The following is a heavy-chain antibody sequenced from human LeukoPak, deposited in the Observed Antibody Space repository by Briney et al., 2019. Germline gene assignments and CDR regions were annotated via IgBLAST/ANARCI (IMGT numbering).Heavy chain of an antibody. Sequence: PGGSLRLSCAASGFTVSSNYMSWVRQAPGKGPEWVSLIYSGGTTCYADSVKGRFTISRDNSKNTLYLQMNSLRAEDTAVYYCARGIAVAGRFDYWGQGTLVTVSS. D-gene: IGHD6-19*01. CDR1: GFTVSSNY. CDR2: IYSGGTT. V-gene: IGHV3-66*01. J-gene: IGHJ4*02. CDR3: ARGIAVAGRFDY.